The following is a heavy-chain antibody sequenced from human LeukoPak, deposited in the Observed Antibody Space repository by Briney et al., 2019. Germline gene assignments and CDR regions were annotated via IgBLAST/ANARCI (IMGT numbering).Heavy chain of an antibody. D-gene: IGHD6-19*01. CDR2: ISSGSDYI. Sequence: GGSLRLSCAASGFTFSSYSMNWVRQTPGKGLEWVSSISSGSDYIYIADSVKGRFSVSRGNAKNSLYMQMNSLRAEDTAVYYCARDRPEGRAVAAAFDYWGQGTLVTVSS. J-gene: IGHJ4*02. CDR3: ARDRPEGRAVAAAFDY. CDR1: GFTFSSYS. V-gene: IGHV3-21*01.